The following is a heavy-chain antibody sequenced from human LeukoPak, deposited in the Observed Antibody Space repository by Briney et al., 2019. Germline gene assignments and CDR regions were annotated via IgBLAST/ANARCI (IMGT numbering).Heavy chain of an antibody. V-gene: IGHV3-64D*06. J-gene: IGHJ6*04. CDR3: VKEVLVRYYYYGMDV. Sequence: GGSLRLSCSASGFTFSSYAMHWVRQAPGKGLEYVSAISSNGGSTYYADSVEGRLTISRDNSKNTLYLQMSSLRAEDTAVYYCVKEVLVRYYYYGMDVWGKGTTVTVSS. D-gene: IGHD3-10*01. CDR1: GFTFSSYA. CDR2: ISSNGGST.